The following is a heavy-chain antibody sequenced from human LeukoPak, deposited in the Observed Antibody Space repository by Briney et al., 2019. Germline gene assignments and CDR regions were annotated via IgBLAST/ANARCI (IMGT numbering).Heavy chain of an antibody. Sequence: GGSLRLSCAASGFPFSTYWITWVRQAPGKGLEWVANIRNDGSEKYYVDSVKGRFTISRDNAENSLFLQMNSLRVEDTAIYYCTRDSGLTGYDLLDYWGQGTLVNVSS. V-gene: IGHV3-7*01. J-gene: IGHJ4*02. CDR3: TRDSGLTGYDLLDY. CDR1: GFPFSTYW. CDR2: IRNDGSEK. D-gene: IGHD5-12*01.